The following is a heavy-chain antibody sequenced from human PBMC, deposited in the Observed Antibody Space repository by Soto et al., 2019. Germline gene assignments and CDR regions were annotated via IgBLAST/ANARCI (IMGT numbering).Heavy chain of an antibody. CDR1: GFRFAEFG. Sequence: QVQLLQSGPEVKKPGASVRVSCQAFGFRFAEFGISWVRQAPGQGLEWVGWSRADNNHPNYAKSLQGRVNVTADTSTNTAYLELTSLRSDDTAVYYCTRAADRFDVVWGRNDAFDIWGQGTLVIVTS. CDR3: TRAADRFDVVWGRNDAFDI. J-gene: IGHJ3*02. CDR2: SRADNNHP. V-gene: IGHV1-18*01. D-gene: IGHD3-16*01.